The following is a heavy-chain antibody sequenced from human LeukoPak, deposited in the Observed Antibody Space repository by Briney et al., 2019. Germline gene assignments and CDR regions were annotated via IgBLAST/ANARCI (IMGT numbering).Heavy chain of an antibody. CDR2: ISSSSSYI. J-gene: IGHJ6*03. Sequence: PGGSLRLSCAASGFTFNSHEMNWVRQAPGKGLEWVSSISSSSSYIYYADSVKGRFTISRDNAKNSLYLQMNSLRAEDTAVYYCARVPRYYMDVWGKGTTVTVSS. V-gene: IGHV3-21*01. CDR3: ARVPRYYMDV. CDR1: GFTFNSHE.